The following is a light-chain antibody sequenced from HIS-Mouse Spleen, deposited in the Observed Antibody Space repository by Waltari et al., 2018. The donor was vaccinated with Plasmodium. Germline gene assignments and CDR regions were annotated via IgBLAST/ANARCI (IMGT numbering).Light chain of an antibody. CDR1: HSVSSN. V-gene: IGKV3-15*01. Sequence: EIVMTQSPATLSVSPGERATLSCRASHSVSSNLAWYEQKPGQAPRLLIYGASTRATCIPARFSGSGSGTEFTLTISSLQSEDFAVYYWQQYNNWSFTFGPGTKVDIK. CDR2: GAS. CDR3: QQYNNWSFT. J-gene: IGKJ3*01.